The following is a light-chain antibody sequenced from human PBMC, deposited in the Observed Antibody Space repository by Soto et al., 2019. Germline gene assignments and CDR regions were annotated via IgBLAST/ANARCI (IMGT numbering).Light chain of an antibody. CDR3: CSYAVSNTFEV. J-gene: IGLJ1*01. CDR1: SSDVGSYKL. V-gene: IGLV2-23*02. Sequence: QSALTQPASVSGSPGQSITISCTGTSSDVGSYKLVCWYQQHPGKAPKLMIHAVSKRPSEFSNRFSGSKSGNTVSLTIPGLQGEDEADYYCCSYAVSNTFEVFGTATKLTVL. CDR2: AVS.